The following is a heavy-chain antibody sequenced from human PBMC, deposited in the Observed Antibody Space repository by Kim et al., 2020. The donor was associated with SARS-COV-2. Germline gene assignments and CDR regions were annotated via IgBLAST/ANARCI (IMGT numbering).Heavy chain of an antibody. CDR1: GFTFSSYG. J-gene: IGHJ3*02. CDR3: AKERATIEGNDAFDI. V-gene: IGHV3-30*18. D-gene: IGHD5-12*01. CDR2: ISYDGSNK. Sequence: GGSLRLSCAASGFTFSSYGKHWVRQAPGKGLEWVAVISYDGSNKYYADSVKGRFTISRDNSKNTLYLQMNSLRAEDTAVYYCAKERATIEGNDAFDIWGQGTMVTVSS.